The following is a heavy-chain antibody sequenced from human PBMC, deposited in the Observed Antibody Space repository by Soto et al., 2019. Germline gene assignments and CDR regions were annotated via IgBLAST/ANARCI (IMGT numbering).Heavy chain of an antibody. CDR3: ARQAYSGYDYFDY. V-gene: IGHV4-61*01. CDR1: GGSVSSGSYY. Sequence: SETLSLTCTVSGGSVSSGSYYWSWIRQPPGKGLEWIGYVYYSGSTNYNPSLKSRVTISVDTSKNQFSLKLSSVTAADTAVYYCARQAYSGYDYFDYWGQGTLVTVSS. D-gene: IGHD5-12*01. CDR2: VYYSGST. J-gene: IGHJ4*02.